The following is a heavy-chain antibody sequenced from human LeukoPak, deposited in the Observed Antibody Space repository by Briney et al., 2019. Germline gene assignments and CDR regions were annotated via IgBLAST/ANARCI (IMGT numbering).Heavy chain of an antibody. CDR1: GFTFSSYA. CDR3: AKDGYGSGSPIKAAYNWFDP. D-gene: IGHD3-10*01. V-gene: IGHV3-23*01. J-gene: IGHJ5*02. Sequence: GGSLRLSCAASGFTFSSYARSWVRQAPGKGLEWVSAISGSGGSTYYADSVKGRFTISRDNSKNTLYLQMNSLRAEDTAVYYCAKDGYGSGSPIKAAYNWFDPWGQGTLVTVSS. CDR2: ISGSGGST.